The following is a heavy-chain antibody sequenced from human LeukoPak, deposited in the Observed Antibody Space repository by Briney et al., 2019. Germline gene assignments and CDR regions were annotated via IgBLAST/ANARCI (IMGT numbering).Heavy chain of an antibody. J-gene: IGHJ4*02. CDR3: ARPPYGGVDY. D-gene: IGHD4-23*01. V-gene: IGHV3-23*01. CDR2: ISGSTGST. Sequence: GGSLRLSCAASGFTFSTYAMSWVRQAPGKGLEWVSTISGSTGSTYYADSVKGRFTTSRDNSKNTLYLQMNSLRAEDTAVYYCARPPYGGVDYWGQGTLVTVSS. CDR1: GFTFSTYA.